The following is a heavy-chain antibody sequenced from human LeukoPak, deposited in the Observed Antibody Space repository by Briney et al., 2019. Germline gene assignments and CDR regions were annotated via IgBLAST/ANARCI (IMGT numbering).Heavy chain of an antibody. CDR3: AREVWERLFDY. CDR2: INHSGST. Sequence: PSETLSLTCAVYGGSFSGYYWSWIRQPPGKGLEWIGEINHSGSTNYNPSLKSRVTISVDTSKNQFSLKLSSVTAADTAVYYCAREVWERLFDYWGQGTLVTASS. D-gene: IGHD1-26*01. CDR1: GGSFSGYY. V-gene: IGHV4-34*01. J-gene: IGHJ4*02.